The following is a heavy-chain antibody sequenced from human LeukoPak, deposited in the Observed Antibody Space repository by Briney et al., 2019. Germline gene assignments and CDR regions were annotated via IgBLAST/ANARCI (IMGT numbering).Heavy chain of an antibody. CDR3: ARDRYNYLYNPDY. Sequence: GAAVKVSCKASGYTFTSYDINWVRQATGQGLEWMGWMNPNSGNTGYAQKFQGRVTMTRNTSISTAYMELSSLRSEDTAVYYCARDRYNYLYNPDYWGQGTLVTVSS. CDR1: GYTFTSYD. D-gene: IGHD5-18*01. J-gene: IGHJ4*02. V-gene: IGHV1-8*01. CDR2: MNPNSGNT.